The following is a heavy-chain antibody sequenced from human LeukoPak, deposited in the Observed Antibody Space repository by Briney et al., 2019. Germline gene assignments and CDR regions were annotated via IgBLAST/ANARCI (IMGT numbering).Heavy chain of an antibody. CDR2: ISGSGGST. J-gene: IGHJ4*02. CDR3: AKDSSSWYLGRRHFDY. CDR1: GFTFSSRA. D-gene: IGHD6-13*01. V-gene: IGHV3-23*01. Sequence: GGSLRLSCTASGFTFSSRAMSWVRQAPGKGLEWVSAISGSGGSTYYADSVKGRFTISRDNSKNTLYLQMNSLRAEDTAVYYCAKDSSSWYLGRRHFDYWGQGTLVTVSS.